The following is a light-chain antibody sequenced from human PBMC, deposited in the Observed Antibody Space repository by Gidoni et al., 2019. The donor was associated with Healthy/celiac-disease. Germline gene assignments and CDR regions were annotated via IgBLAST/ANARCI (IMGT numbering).Light chain of an antibody. CDR1: QSISSY. V-gene: IGKV1-39*01. Sequence: DIQMTQSPSSLSASVGDRVTITCRASQSISSYLNWYQQKPGKAPKLLIYAASSLQSGVPSRFSGSGSGTDFTLTISSLQPEGFATYYCQQSYSTPFTFXPXTKVDIK. J-gene: IGKJ3*01. CDR3: QQSYSTPFT. CDR2: AAS.